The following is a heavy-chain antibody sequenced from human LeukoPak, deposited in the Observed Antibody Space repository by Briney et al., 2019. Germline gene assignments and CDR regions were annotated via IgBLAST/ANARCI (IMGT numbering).Heavy chain of an antibody. D-gene: IGHD3-3*01. V-gene: IGHV3-33*01. CDR3: ARENTIFGVVDYYYYGMDV. CDR2: IWYDGSNK. CDR1: GFTFSSYG. J-gene: IGHJ6*02. Sequence: GGSLRLSCAASGFTFSSYGMHWVRQAPGEGLEWVAVIWYDGSNKYYADSVKGRFTISRDNSKNTLYLQMNSLRAEDTAVYYCARENTIFGVVDYYYYGMDVWGQGTTVTVSS.